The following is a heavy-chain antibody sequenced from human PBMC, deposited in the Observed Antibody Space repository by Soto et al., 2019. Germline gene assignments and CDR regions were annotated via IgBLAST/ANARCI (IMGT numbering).Heavy chain of an antibody. CDR1: GYTFTSYD. V-gene: IGHV1-8*01. Sequence: ASVKVSCKASGYTFTSYDINWVRQATGQGLEWMGWMNPNSGNTGYAQKFQGRVTMTRNTSISTAYMELSSLRSEDTAVYYCARGCKVGRLRVKGYYYMDVWGKGTTVTVSS. CDR2: MNPNSGNT. CDR3: ARGCKVGRLRVKGYYYMDV. J-gene: IGHJ6*03. D-gene: IGHD4-17*01.